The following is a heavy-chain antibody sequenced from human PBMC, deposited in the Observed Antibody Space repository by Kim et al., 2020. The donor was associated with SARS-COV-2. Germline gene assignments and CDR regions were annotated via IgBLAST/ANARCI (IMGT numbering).Heavy chain of an antibody. V-gene: IGHV3-23*01. D-gene: IGHD2-2*01. CDR2: VGGTGFNT. Sequence: GGSLRLSCAASGFTSGFTFSNYAMSWVRQAPGKGLEWVSAVGGTGFNTYYAASVKGRFTISRDNSKNTLYLQMNTLRAEDTSIYYCANHQGDSYSMDVWGQGTTVTVSS. J-gene: IGHJ6*02. CDR3: ANHQGDSYSMDV. CDR1: GFTFSNYA.